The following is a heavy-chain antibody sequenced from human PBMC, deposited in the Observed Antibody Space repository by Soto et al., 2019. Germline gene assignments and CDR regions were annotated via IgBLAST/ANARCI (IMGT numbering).Heavy chain of an antibody. CDR2: FDPEDGET. CDR1: GYTLTELS. V-gene: IGHV1-24*01. Sequence: KFSCKVSGYTLTELSMHWVRQAPGKGLEWMGGFDPEDGETIYAQKFQGRVTMTEDTSTDTAYMELSSLRSEDTAVYYCATGGDYGDYYFDYWGQGTLVTVSS. J-gene: IGHJ4*02. CDR3: ATGGDYGDYYFDY. D-gene: IGHD4-17*01.